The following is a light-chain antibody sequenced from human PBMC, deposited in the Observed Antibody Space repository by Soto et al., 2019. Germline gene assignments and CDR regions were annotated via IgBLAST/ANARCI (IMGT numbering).Light chain of an antibody. CDR1: QSLTRNY. Sequence: DIVLTQSPGTLSLSPGERATLSCRASQSLTRNYLAWYQQKPGQAPRLLFFGASTRATGIPDRFSGSGSGTDFVLTISRLEPEDFAVYYCKQYGSSIMYTFGQGTKV. CDR2: GAS. V-gene: IGKV3-20*01. J-gene: IGKJ2*01. CDR3: KQYGSSIMYT.